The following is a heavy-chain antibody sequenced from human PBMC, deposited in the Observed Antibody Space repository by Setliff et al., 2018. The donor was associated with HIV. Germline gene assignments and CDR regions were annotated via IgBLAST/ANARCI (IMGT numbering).Heavy chain of an antibody. Sequence: ASVKVSCKASGYTFTRYAIHWLRQAPGQSLEWMGWINADDGDTKYSQKFQGRLTITRDTSANTVYMELSSLRSEDTAVFYCARDRDSLLIGYTPNNWFDPWGQGTLVTVSS. D-gene: IGHD6-13*01. CDR3: ARDRDSLLIGYTPNNWFDP. V-gene: IGHV1-3*01. J-gene: IGHJ5*02. CDR2: INADDGDT. CDR1: GYTFTRYA.